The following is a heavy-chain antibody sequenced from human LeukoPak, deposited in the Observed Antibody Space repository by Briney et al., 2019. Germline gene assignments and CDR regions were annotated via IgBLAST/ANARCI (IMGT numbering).Heavy chain of an antibody. Sequence: PSETLSLTCTVSGGSISSYYWSWIRQPAGRGLEWIGRIYTSGSTNYNPSLKSRVTISVDTSKDQFSLKLSSVTAADTAVYYCARHLWDMGAFDIWGQGTMVTVSS. J-gene: IGHJ3*02. CDR3: ARHLWDMGAFDI. V-gene: IGHV4-4*07. CDR1: GGSISSYY. D-gene: IGHD1-26*01. CDR2: IYTSGST.